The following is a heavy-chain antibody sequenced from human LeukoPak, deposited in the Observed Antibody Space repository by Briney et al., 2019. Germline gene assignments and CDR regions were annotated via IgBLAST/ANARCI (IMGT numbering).Heavy chain of an antibody. Sequence: GGSLRLSCAASGFTFSSYGMHWVRQAPGKGLEWVAFIRYDGSNKYYADSVKGRFTISRDNSKNTLYLQMNSLRAEDTAVYYCAKEGQAVPAAIVDYYMDVWGKGTTVTVSS. CDR3: AKEGQAVPAAIVDYYMDV. CDR2: IRYDGSNK. V-gene: IGHV3-30*02. CDR1: GFTFSSYG. D-gene: IGHD2-2*02. J-gene: IGHJ6*03.